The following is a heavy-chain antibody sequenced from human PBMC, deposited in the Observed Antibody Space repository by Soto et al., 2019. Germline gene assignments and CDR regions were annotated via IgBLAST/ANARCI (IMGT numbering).Heavy chain of an antibody. Sequence: QVQLVQSGAEVKKPGASVKVSCKASGYTFTSYGISWVRQAPGQGLEWMGWISAYNGNTNYAQKLQGRVTITTDTSTSTAYMELRSLRSDDTAVYYCARGEYSSSWYNDPSYYFDYWGQGTLVTVSS. CDR2: ISAYNGNT. D-gene: IGHD6-13*01. CDR1: GYTFTSYG. V-gene: IGHV1-18*01. J-gene: IGHJ4*02. CDR3: ARGEYSSSWYNDPSYYFDY.